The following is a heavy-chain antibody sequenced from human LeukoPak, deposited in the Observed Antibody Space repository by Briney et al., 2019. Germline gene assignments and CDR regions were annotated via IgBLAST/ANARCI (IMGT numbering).Heavy chain of an antibody. J-gene: IGHJ3*02. Sequence: SGPTLVNPTQTLTLTCTFSGFSLSTSGMCVSWIRQPPGKALEWLARIDWDDDKYYSTSLKTRLTISKDTSKNQVVLTMTNMDPVETASYYCERIPGYSYGSGDAFDIWGQGKMVTVSS. CDR1: GFSLSTSGMC. D-gene: IGHD5-18*01. CDR2: IDWDDDK. V-gene: IGHV2-70*11. CDR3: ERIPGYSYGSGDAFDI.